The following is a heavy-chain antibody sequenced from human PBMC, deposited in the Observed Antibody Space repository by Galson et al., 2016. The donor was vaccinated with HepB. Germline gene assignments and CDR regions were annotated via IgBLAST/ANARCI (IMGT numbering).Heavy chain of an antibody. Sequence: SLRLSCAVSGFTFSDYSMDWVRQAPGKGLEWISYISRDSSAIYYADSVKGRFTISRDTARKSLYLQMNSLRAEDTAVYFCARDRVDRVEDGGIYFDYWGQGTLVAVSS. D-gene: IGHD4-23*01. V-gene: IGHV3-48*01. CDR2: ISRDSSAI. J-gene: IGHJ4*02. CDR1: GFTFSDYS. CDR3: ARDRVDRVEDGGIYFDY.